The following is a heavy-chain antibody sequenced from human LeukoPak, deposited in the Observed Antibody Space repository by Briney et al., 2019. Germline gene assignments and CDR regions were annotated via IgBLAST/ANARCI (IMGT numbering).Heavy chain of an antibody. D-gene: IGHD3-3*01. CDR2: IKLDGSEK. J-gene: IGHJ4*02. V-gene: IGHV3-7*01. CDR1: GFTFSNYW. Sequence: PGGSLRLSCAASGFTFSNYWMNWVRQAPGKGLEWVANIKLDGSEKYYVDSVKGRFTISRDNAKNSLYLQMNSLRAEDTAVYYCARDTEEWSDWGQGTLVTVSS. CDR3: ARDTEEWSD.